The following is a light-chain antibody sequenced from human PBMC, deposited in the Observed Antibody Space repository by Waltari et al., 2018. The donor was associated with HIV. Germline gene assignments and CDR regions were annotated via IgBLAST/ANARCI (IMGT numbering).Light chain of an antibody. V-gene: IGKV2-28*01. CDR1: PSLLHSNRNNY. CDR2: LAS. J-gene: IGKJ4*01. CDR3: KHDLKPPHT. Sequence: DIVITQSPLSLPVPPAAPAAISFSSSPSLLHSNRNNYLHWYLQKPGQSPQLLIYLASNRESGVPDRFSGSGSGTDFTLNISSVDVEDVGVYYCKHDLKPPHTFGEGTKVEIK.